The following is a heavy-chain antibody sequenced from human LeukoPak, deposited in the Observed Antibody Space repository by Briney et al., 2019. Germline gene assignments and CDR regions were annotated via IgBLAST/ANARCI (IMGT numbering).Heavy chain of an antibody. J-gene: IGHJ5*02. CDR2: IYHSGST. D-gene: IGHD3-3*01. CDR3: ARAVEQYYDFWSGYYPNWFDP. V-gene: IGHV4-30-2*01. Sequence: PSETLSLTCAVSGGSISSGGYSWSWIRQPPGKGLEWIGYIYHSGSTYYNPSLKSRVTISVDRSKNQFSLKLSSVTAADTAVYYCARAVEQYYDFWSGYYPNWFDPWGRGTLVTVSS. CDR1: GGSISSGGYS.